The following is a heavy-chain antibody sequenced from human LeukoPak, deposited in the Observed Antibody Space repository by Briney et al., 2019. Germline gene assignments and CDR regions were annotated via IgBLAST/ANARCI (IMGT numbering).Heavy chain of an antibody. CDR3: ARAAYCGGDCYLPPFDY. J-gene: IGHJ4*02. Sequence: SETLSLPCTVSGGSISGYYWSWIRQPPGKGLEWIGYIYYSGSTNYNPSLKSRVTISVDTSKNQFSLKLSSVTAADTAVYYCARAAYCGGDCYLPPFDYWGQGTLVTVSS. CDR1: GGSISGYY. CDR2: IYYSGST. D-gene: IGHD2-21*02. V-gene: IGHV4-59*01.